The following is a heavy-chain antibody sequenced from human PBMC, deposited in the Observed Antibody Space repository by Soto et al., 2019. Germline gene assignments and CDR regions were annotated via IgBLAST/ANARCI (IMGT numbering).Heavy chain of an antibody. J-gene: IGHJ6*02. D-gene: IGHD3-16*02. CDR3: ARGRSTWGGELSDYYYGMDV. CDR1: GYTFTGYY. V-gene: IGHV1-2*04. Sequence: ASVKVSCKASGYTFTGYYMHWVRQAPGQGLEWMGWINPNSGGTNYAQKFQGWVTMTRDTSISTAYMELSRLRSDDTAVYYCARGRSTWGGELSDYYYGMDVWGQGNTVNVSS. CDR2: INPNSGGT.